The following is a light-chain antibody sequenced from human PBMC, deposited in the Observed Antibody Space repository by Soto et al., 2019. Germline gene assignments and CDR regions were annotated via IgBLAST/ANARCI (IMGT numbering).Light chain of an antibody. V-gene: IGKV3-15*01. CDR2: DTS. CDR3: QQYHIRPYT. CDR1: QSVSSL. Sequence: IVLTQSPATLSVSPGERVTLSCRASQSVSSLLAWYQQKPRQAPTLLMYDTSTRATGIPARFSGSGSGTDFTVTIRSLQSEDLAIYYCQQYHIRPYTFGQGTKLEIK. J-gene: IGKJ2*01.